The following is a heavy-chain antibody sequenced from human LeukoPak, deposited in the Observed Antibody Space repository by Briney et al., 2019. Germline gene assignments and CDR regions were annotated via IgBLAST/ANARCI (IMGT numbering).Heavy chain of an antibody. CDR3: AKDGKQQLVKREYFQH. CDR1: GFTFSSYA. Sequence: PGGSLRLSCAASGFTFSSYAMSWVRQAPGKGLEWVSAISGSGGSTYYADSVKGRFTISRDNSKNTLYLQMNSLRAEDTAVYYCAKDGKQQLVKREYFQHWGQGTMVTVSS. D-gene: IGHD6-13*01. V-gene: IGHV3-23*01. J-gene: IGHJ3*01. CDR2: ISGSGGST.